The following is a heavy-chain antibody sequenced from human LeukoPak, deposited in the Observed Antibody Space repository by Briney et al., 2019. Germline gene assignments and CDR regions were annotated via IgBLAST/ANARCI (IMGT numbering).Heavy chain of an antibody. CDR1: GFTFSSYW. CDR2: ITSDGSTT. J-gene: IGHJ3*02. CDR3: ARGNSHAFDI. V-gene: IGHV3-74*01. Sequence: PGRSLRLSCAASGFTFSSYWMHWVRQAPGKGLVWVSRITSDGSTTSYADSVKGRFTISRDNAKNTLYLQMNSLRVEDTAVYYCARGNSHAFDIWGQGTMATVSS. D-gene: IGHD3-10*01.